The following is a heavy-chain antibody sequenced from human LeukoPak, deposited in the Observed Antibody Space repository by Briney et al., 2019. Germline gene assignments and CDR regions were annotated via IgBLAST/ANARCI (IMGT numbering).Heavy chain of an antibody. CDR1: GGSFSGYY. CDR2: INHSGST. CDR3: ARQPWGIRGVQRRGWFDP. D-gene: IGHD3-10*01. J-gene: IGHJ5*02. Sequence: SETLSLTCAVYGGSFSGYYWSWIRQPPGKGLEWIGEINHSGSTNYNPSLKSQVTISVDTSKNQFSLKLSSVTAADTAVYYCARQPWGIRGVQRRGWFDPWGQGTLVTVSS. V-gene: IGHV4-34*01.